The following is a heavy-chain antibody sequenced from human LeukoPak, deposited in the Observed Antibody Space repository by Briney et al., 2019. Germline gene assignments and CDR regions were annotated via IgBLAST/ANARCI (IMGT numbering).Heavy chain of an antibody. CDR2: TYNSGTS. V-gene: IGHV4-31*03. CDR1: GGSISSGGYY. CDR3: TRDRDNMGTGNH. D-gene: IGHD7-27*01. Sequence: TSQTLSLTCTVSGGSISSGGYYWSWIRQFPGKGLEWIAYTYNSGTSYYNPSLKSRVTISADTSKNQFSLRLASVTAADTAVYYCTRDRDNMGTGNHWGQGTQVTVSS. J-gene: IGHJ5*02.